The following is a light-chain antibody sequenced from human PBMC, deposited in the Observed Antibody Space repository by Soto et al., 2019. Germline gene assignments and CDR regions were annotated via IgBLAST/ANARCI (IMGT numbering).Light chain of an antibody. CDR3: QKYNSAPWT. J-gene: IGKJ1*01. CDR2: AAS. CDR1: QSISNY. Sequence: DIQMTQSTSSLSASVGDRVTITFRASQSISNYLAWYQQKPGKVPKLLIYAASTLQSGVPSRFSGSGSGTDFTLTISSLQPEDVATYYCQKYNSAPWTFGQGTKVDIK. V-gene: IGKV1-27*01.